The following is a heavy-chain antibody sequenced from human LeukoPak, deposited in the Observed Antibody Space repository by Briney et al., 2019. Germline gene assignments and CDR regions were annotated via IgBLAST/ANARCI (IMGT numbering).Heavy chain of an antibody. V-gene: IGHV3-23*01. D-gene: IGHD4-17*01. J-gene: IGHJ4*02. Sequence: PGGSLRLSCAASGFTFSFYGMNWVRQAPGKGLEWVSSICLRGSTTHYADSVKGRFTNTRDNSKNTLYLQMNSLRAEDTAVYYCAATVTSPYLFDYWGQGTLVTVSS. CDR3: AATVTSPYLFDY. CDR2: ICLRGSTT. CDR1: GFTFSFYG.